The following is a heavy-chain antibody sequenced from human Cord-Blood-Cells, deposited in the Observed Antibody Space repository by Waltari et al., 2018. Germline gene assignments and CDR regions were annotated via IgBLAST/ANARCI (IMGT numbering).Heavy chain of an antibody. V-gene: IGHV1-69*09. J-gene: IGHJ4*02. CDR1: GGTFSSYA. D-gene: IGHD1-26*01. CDR2: IIPILGIA. CDR3: ARVGGYPTSHDHNIHMGY. Sequence: QVQLVQSGAEVKKPGSSVKVSCKASGGTFSSYAISWVRQAPGQGLEWMGRIIPILGIANYAQKFQGRVTITADKSTSTAYMELSSLRSEDTAVYYCARVGGYPTSHDHNIHMGYWGQGTLVTVSS.